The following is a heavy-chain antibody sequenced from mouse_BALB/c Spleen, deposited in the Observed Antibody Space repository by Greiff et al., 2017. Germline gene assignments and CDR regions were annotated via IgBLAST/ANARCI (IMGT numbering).Heavy chain of an antibody. CDR1: GYTFTSYW. CDR2: IYPSDSYT. J-gene: IGHJ3*01. D-gene: IGHD1-1*01. Sequence: VQLQQPGAELVRPGASVKLSCKASGYTFTSYWINWVKQRPGQGLEWIGNIYPSDSYTNYNQKFKDKATLTVDKSSSTAYMQLSSPTSEDSAVYYCTSYYGSSGFAYWGQGTLVTVSA. V-gene: IGHV1-69*02. CDR3: TSYYGSSGFAY.